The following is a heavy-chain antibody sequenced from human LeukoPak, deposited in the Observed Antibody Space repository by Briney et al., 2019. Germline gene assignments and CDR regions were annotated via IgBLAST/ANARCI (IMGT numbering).Heavy chain of an antibody. CDR2: INSDGSST. J-gene: IGHJ4*02. V-gene: IGHV3-74*01. D-gene: IGHD6-13*01. CDR3: AKDPHSKYSSSWYRLDLGY. Sequence: GGSLKLSCAASGFTFSRYWMSWVRQAPGKGLVWVSRINSDGSSTSYADSVKGRFTISRDNAKNTLYLQMNSLRAEDTAVYYCAKDPHSKYSSSWYRLDLGYWGQGTLVTVSS. CDR1: GFTFSRYW.